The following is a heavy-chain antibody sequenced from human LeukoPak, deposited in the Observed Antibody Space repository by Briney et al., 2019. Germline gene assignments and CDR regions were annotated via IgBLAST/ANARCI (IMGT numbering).Heavy chain of an antibody. CDR2: IDSSSGTT. Sequence: ASVKVSCKASGYIFSDYFLHWVQQAPGQGLEWMGRIDSSSGTTIFSEKFQGRLTMTRDTSTTTIYMGLSSLTSEDTAMYFCARDSRSGTFWPFDPWGQGTLVIVSS. D-gene: IGHD3-10*01. V-gene: IGHV1-46*01. CDR1: GYIFSDYF. J-gene: IGHJ5*02. CDR3: ARDSRSGTFWPFDP.